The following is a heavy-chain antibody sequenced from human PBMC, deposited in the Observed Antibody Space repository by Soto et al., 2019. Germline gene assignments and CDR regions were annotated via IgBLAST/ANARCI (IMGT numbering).Heavy chain of an antibody. D-gene: IGHD3-10*01. J-gene: IGHJ4*02. Sequence: GASVKVSCKASGYTFTGYYMHWVRQAPGQGLEWMGWINPNSGGTNYAQKFQGWVTVTRDTSISTAYMELSRLRSDDTAVYYCARGGVTMVRGVIPLFDYWGQGTLVTVSS. CDR3: ARGGVTMVRGVIPLFDY. CDR1: GYTFTGYY. V-gene: IGHV1-2*04. CDR2: INPNSGGT.